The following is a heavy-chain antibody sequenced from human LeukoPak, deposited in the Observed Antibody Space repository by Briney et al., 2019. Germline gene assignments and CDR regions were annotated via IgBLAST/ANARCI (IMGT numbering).Heavy chain of an antibody. Sequence: GGSLRLSCAASGITFSSYAMSWVRQAPGKGLEWVSVISGSGGSTYYADSVKGRFTISRDNSKNTLYLQMNSLRAEDTAVYYCAKDAIVGATNAEYFQNWGQGTLVTVSS. V-gene: IGHV3-23*01. D-gene: IGHD1-26*01. CDR3: AKDAIVGATNAEYFQN. CDR2: ISGSGGST. J-gene: IGHJ1*01. CDR1: GITFSSYA.